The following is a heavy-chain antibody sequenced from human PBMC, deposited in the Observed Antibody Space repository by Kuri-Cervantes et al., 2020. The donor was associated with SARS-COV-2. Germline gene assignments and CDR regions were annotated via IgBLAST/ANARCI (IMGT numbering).Heavy chain of an antibody. Sequence: GGSLRLSCATSGFTFTSYAMSWVRQAPGKGLEWVSTISGGGGSTYYADSVEGRFTISRDSPKNTLYLQMNSLRAEDTAVYYCAKDVAAGTRAPPEYFQHWGQGTLVTVSS. CDR3: AKDVAAGTRAPPEYFQH. D-gene: IGHD6-13*01. CDR1: GFTFTSYA. V-gene: IGHV3-23*01. CDR2: ISGGGGST. J-gene: IGHJ1*01.